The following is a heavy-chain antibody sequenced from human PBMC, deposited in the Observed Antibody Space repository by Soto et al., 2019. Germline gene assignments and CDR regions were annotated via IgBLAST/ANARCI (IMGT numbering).Heavy chain of an antibody. CDR2: IYYSGST. J-gene: IGHJ6*04. D-gene: IGHD3-10*01. CDR1: GGSISSYY. Sequence: SETLSLTCTVSGGSISSYYWSWIRQPPGKGLEWIGYIYYSGSTNYNPSLKSRVTISVDTSKNQFSLKLSSVTAADTAVYYCARTQLWFGGMDVWGKGTTVTVSS. V-gene: IGHV4-59*01. CDR3: ARTQLWFGGMDV.